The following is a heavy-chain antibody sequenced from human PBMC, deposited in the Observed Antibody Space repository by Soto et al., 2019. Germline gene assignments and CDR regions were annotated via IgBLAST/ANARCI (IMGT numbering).Heavy chain of an antibody. J-gene: IGHJ4*02. D-gene: IGHD2-2*01. V-gene: IGHV3-23*01. Sequence: EVQLLESGGGLEQPGGSLRLSCAASGFIFTSYAMSWVRQAPGKGLEWVSSINVGDAGTNYADSVKGRFTISRDNSKNTLSPQMNFLRADDTAIYYSAKNYQFDCWGQGTLVTVSS. CDR3: AKNYQFDC. CDR2: INVGDAGT. CDR1: GFIFTSYA.